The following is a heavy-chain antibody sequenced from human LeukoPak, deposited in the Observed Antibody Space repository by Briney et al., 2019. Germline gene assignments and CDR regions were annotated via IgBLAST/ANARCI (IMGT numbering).Heavy chain of an antibody. J-gene: IGHJ4*02. CDR1: GFTFSSYG. Sequence: PGGSLRLSCAASGFTFSSYGMHWVRQAPGKGLEWVAFIRYDGSNKYYADSVKGRFTISRDNSKNTPYLQMNSLRAEDTAVYYCAKDSWLPPHYFDYWGQGTLVTVSS. D-gene: IGHD5-18*01. CDR3: AKDSWLPPHYFDY. CDR2: IRYDGSNK. V-gene: IGHV3-30*02.